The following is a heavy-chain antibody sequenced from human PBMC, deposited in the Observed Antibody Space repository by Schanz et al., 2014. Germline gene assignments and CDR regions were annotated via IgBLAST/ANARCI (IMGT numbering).Heavy chain of an antibody. J-gene: IGHJ4*02. D-gene: IGHD1-1*01. V-gene: IGHV3-23*01. Sequence: EMQLLESGGGLAQPGGSLRLSCAASGFTLSNYAMSWVRQAPGKVLEWVSALSEGGGGTHYADSVRGRFTMSRDNSKNTVHLQMNSLRAEDTAVYFCAKSERNEDWGRGTLVTVSS. CDR3: AKSERNED. CDR2: LSEGGGGT. CDR1: GFTLSNYA.